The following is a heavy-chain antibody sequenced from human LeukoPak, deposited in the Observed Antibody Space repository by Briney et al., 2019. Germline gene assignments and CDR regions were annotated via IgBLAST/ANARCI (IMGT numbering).Heavy chain of an antibody. CDR1: GGSVSSGNYY. V-gene: IGHV4-61*01. D-gene: IGHD2-15*01. CDR2: IYYSGST. Sequence: PSETLSLTCTVSGGSVSSGNYYWSWIRQPPGKGLEWIGYIYYSGSTNYNPSLKSRVTISVDTSKNQFSPKLSSMTAADTAVYYCASLAVAADYYYYGMDVWGKGTTVTVSS. CDR3: ASLAVAADYYYYGMDV. J-gene: IGHJ6*04.